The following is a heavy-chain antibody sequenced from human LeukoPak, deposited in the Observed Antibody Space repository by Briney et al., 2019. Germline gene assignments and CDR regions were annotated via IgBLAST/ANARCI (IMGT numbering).Heavy chain of an antibody. Sequence: GGSLRLSCAASGFNLGDSNAHWVRQAPGKGLEWVAVIAHDGSRVYDADSVRGRFTISRDNFKNTLYLQMHRLRIEDTALYFCARFKVGTNTTQKNAFDIWGRGTEVAVSS. CDR1: GFNLGDSN. CDR3: ARFKVGTNTTQKNAFDI. J-gene: IGHJ3*02. CDR2: IAHDGSRV. D-gene: IGHD1-1*01. V-gene: IGHV3-30*01.